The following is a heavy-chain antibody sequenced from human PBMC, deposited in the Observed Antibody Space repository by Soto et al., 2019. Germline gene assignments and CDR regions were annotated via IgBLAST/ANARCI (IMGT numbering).Heavy chain of an antibody. CDR3: AAVAGEKYYYYYYGMDV. V-gene: IGHV4-34*01. J-gene: IGHJ6*02. CDR2: INHSGST. CDR1: GGSFSGYY. Sequence: SETLSLTCAVYGGSFSGYYWSWIRQPPGKGLEWIGEINHSGSTNYNPSLKSRVTISVDTSKNQFSLKLSSVTAADTAVYYCAAVAGEKYYYYYYGMDVWGQGTTVTVSS. D-gene: IGHD6-19*01.